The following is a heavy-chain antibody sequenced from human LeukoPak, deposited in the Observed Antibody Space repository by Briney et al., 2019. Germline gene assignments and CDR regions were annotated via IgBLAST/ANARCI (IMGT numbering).Heavy chain of an antibody. D-gene: IGHD3-10*01. V-gene: IGHV3-48*03. CDR2: ISSSGRTI. CDR3: ARGGGSGSYYPYFFDY. J-gene: IGHJ4*02. CDR1: GFTFSSYE. Sequence: GGSLRLSCVASGFTFSSYEMNWVRQAPGKGLEWVSYISSSGRTIYYADSVKGRFTISRDNAKNSLYLQMNSLRAEDTAVYYCARGGGSGSYYPYFFDYWGQGTLVTVSS.